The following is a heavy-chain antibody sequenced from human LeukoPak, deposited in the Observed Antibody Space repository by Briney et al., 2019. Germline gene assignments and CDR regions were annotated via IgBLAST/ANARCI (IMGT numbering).Heavy chain of an antibody. V-gene: IGHV4-59*01. J-gene: IGHJ4*02. D-gene: IGHD4-17*01. CDR2: IYSSGST. CDR3: ARLRNYCDY. CDR1: GDSISGYY. Sequence: SETLSLTCTVSGDSISGYYWTWMRQPPGKGLEWIGYIYSSGSTKYNPSLESRLSISIDTSKNLFSLKLSSVTAADTAVYFCARLRNYCDYWGQGTLVTVSS.